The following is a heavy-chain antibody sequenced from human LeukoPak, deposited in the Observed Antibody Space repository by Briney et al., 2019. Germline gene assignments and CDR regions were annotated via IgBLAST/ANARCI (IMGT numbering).Heavy chain of an antibody. Sequence: SGGSLRLSCSVSGFTFSSYAMHWVRQAPGKGLQFVSVINTNGGSTYYADSVRGRFTISRDNSRNTLYLQMSSLRVEDTAVYYCVTGVIVSGSYYFDFWGQGTLVTVYS. CDR2: INTNGGST. D-gene: IGHD2-21*01. J-gene: IGHJ4*02. CDR3: VTGVIVSGSYYFDF. V-gene: IGHV3-64D*06. CDR1: GFTFSSYA.